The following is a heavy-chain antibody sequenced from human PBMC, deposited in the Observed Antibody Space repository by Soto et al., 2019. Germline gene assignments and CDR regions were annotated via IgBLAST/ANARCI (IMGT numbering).Heavy chain of an antibody. V-gene: IGHV4-61*01. Sequence: PSETLSLTCTVSGGSVSSGSYYWSWIRQPPGKGLEWIGYIYYSGSTNYNPSLKSRVTISVDTSKNQFSLKLSSVTAADTAVYYCARAVFGDWFDPWGQGTLVTVSS. CDR2: IYYSGST. D-gene: IGHD3-16*01. CDR3: ARAVFGDWFDP. CDR1: GGSVSSGSYY. J-gene: IGHJ5*02.